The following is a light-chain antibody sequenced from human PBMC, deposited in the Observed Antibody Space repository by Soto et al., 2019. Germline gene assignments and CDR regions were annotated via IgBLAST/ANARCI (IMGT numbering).Light chain of an antibody. CDR2: EVN. J-gene: IGLJ2*01. CDR1: TSDVGGYDY. Sequence: QSVLTQPASVSGSPGQSITISCTGSTSDVGGYDYVSWYQQHPGKAPKVMIYEVNNRPSGVSNRFSGSKSGNTASLTISGLQAEDEADYYCSSYTSSSPLVLFGGATKLTVL. CDR3: SSYTSSSPLVL. V-gene: IGLV2-14*01.